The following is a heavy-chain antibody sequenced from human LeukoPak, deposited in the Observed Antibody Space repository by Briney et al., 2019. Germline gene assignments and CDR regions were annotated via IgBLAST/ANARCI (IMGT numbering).Heavy chain of an antibody. D-gene: IGHD3-22*01. CDR1: GFTFSSYS. Sequence: GGSLRLSCAASGFTFSSYSMNWVRQAPGKGLEWVSSISSSSSYIYYADSVKGRFTISRDNAKNSLYLQMNSLRAKDTAVYYCEATMIVVDNTLDYWGQGTLVTVSS. CDR2: ISSSSSYI. CDR3: EATMIVVDNTLDY. V-gene: IGHV3-21*01. J-gene: IGHJ4*02.